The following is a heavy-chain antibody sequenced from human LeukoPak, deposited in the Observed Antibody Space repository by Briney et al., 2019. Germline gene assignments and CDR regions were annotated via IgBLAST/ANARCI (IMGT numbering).Heavy chain of an antibody. J-gene: IGHJ4*02. Sequence: PSETLSLTCAVYGGSFSGYYWSWIRQPPGKGLEWIGEINHSGSTNYNPSLKSRVTISVDTSKNQFSLKLSSVTAADTAVYYCARGGIVATIEGGMNFDYWGQGTLVTVSS. CDR3: ARGGIVATIEGGMNFDY. V-gene: IGHV4-34*01. CDR2: INHSGST. CDR1: GGSFSGYY. D-gene: IGHD5-12*01.